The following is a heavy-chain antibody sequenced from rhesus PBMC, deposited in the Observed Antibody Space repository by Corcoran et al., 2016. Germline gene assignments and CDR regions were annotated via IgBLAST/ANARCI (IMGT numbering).Heavy chain of an antibody. V-gene: IGHV3-178*01. D-gene: IGHD4-29*01. J-gene: IGHJ4*01. Sequence: EVQLVESGGDLAKPGGSLRLSCAASGFTFSDYYMDWVRQAPGKGMELVSHKRKGGGSKWYADSVKGRFTISRENAKNTLYLQMNSLRAEDTAVYYCGRADYGVDYWGQGVLVTVSS. CDR3: GRADYGVDY. CDR2: KRKGGGSK. CDR1: GFTFSDYY.